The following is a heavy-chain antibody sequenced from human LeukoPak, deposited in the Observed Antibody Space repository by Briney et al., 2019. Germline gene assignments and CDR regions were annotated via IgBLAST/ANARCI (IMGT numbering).Heavy chain of an antibody. Sequence: SVKVSCKASGGTFSSYAISWVRQAPGQGLEWMGGIIPIFGTANYAQKFQGRVAITADKSTSTAYMELSSLRSEDTAVYYCARGLVDYYDSSGPYRRYFDYWGQGTLVTVSS. V-gene: IGHV1-69*06. CDR3: ARGLVDYYDSSGPYRRYFDY. CDR1: GGTFSSYA. J-gene: IGHJ4*02. D-gene: IGHD3-22*01. CDR2: IIPIFGTA.